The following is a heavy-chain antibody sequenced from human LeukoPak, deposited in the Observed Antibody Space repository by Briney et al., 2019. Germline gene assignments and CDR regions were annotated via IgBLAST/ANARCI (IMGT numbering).Heavy chain of an antibody. CDR3: ATYTQNFGAPGTNY. V-gene: IGHV3-7*01. CDR2: IDKNGRER. J-gene: IGHJ4*02. CDR1: GFTFSKYW. Sequence: GGSLRLSCTVSGFTFSKYWMRWVRQAPGKGLEWVASIDKNGRERRYVDSVEGRFTISRDNAKNSVYLQMTSLGAEDTAVYYCATYTQNFGAPGTNYWGQGTLVTVSS. D-gene: IGHD3-10*01.